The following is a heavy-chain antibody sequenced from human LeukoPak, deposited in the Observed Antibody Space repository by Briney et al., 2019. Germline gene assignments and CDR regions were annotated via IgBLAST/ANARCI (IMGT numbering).Heavy chain of an antibody. J-gene: IGHJ4*02. D-gene: IGHD6-13*01. CDR3: ARDRSVGSSSWYFDY. CDR2: IIPIFGTA. V-gene: IGHV1-69*01. CDR1: GGTFSSYA. Sequence: GSSVKVSCKASGGTFSSYAISWVRQAPGQGLEWMGGIIPIFGTANYAQKFQGRVTITADESTSTAYMELSSLRSEDTAVYYCARDRSVGSSSWYFDYWGQGTLVTVSS.